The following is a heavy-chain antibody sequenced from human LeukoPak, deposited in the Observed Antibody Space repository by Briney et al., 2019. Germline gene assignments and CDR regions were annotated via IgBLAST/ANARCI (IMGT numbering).Heavy chain of an antibody. CDR3: AQDWWGSYLS. CDR1: GFTFATYA. V-gene: IGHV3-43*02. J-gene: IGHJ4*02. CDR2: IFGDGETT. Sequence: WGSLRLSCAASGFTFATYAMHWVRQAPGKGLEYVSLIFGDGETTHYADSVKGRFTISRDNSKNSLYLQMNNLKIDDTAFYYCAQDWWGSYLSWGRGTLVTVSS. D-gene: IGHD1-26*01.